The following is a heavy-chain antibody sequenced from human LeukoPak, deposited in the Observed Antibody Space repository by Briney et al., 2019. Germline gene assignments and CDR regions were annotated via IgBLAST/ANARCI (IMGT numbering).Heavy chain of an antibody. CDR3: ARRLGSSGWYSRVYYFDY. D-gene: IGHD6-19*01. V-gene: IGHV4-34*01. CDR1: GGSFSGYY. Sequence: SETLSLICAVYGGSFSGYYWSWIRQPPGKGLEWIGEINHSGSTNYNPSLKSRVTISVDTSKNQFSLKLSSVTAADTAVYYCARRLGSSGWYSRVYYFDYWGQGTLVTVSS. CDR2: INHSGST. J-gene: IGHJ4*02.